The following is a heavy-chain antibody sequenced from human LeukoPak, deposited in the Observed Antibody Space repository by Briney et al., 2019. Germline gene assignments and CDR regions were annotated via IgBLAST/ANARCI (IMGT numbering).Heavy chain of an antibody. CDR1: GGTYSGYY. CDR3: ARRQRNYDILTGYYLNWFDP. J-gene: IGHJ5*02. Sequence: PSETLSLTCAVYGGTYSGYYWSWLGHPQGQGLEWIGEINHSGRTNYNPSLKSRVTISVDTSKNQFSLKLSSVTAADTAVYYCARRQRNYDILTGYYLNWFDPWGQGTLVTVSS. V-gene: IGHV4-34*01. D-gene: IGHD3-9*01. CDR2: INHSGRT.